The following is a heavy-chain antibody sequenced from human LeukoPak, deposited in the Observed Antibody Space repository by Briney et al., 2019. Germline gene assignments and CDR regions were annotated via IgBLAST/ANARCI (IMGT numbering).Heavy chain of an antibody. Sequence: PSETLSLTCAVSGGSISRENDYWVWIRQPPGKGLEWIATVHFSGRTYYNPSLKSRVIISVDTSKNQFSLRLNSVTAADTAVYYCARHGGSYFPYWGQGTLVTVSS. V-gene: IGHV4-39*01. CDR2: VHFSGRT. CDR3: ARHGGSYFPY. J-gene: IGHJ4*02. D-gene: IGHD1-26*01. CDR1: GGSISRENDY.